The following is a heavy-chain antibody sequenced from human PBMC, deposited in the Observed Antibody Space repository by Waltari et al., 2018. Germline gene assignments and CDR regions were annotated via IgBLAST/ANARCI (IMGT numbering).Heavy chain of an antibody. J-gene: IGHJ6*02. CDR3: ARGPYSSSLYYYYGMDV. D-gene: IGHD6-6*01. CDR2: INAGNGNT. CDR1: GGTFSSYA. V-gene: IGHV1-3*01. Sequence: QVQLVQSGAEVKKPGSSVKVSCKASGGTFSSYAISWVRQAPGQGLEWMGWINAGNGNTKYSQKFQGRVTITRDTSASTAYMELSSLRSEDTAVYYCARGPYSSSLYYYYGMDVWGQGTTVTVSS.